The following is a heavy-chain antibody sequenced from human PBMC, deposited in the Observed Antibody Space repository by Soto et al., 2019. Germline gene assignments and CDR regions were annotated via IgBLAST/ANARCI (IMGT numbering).Heavy chain of an antibody. Sequence: ASVKVSCKASGGTFSSYAISWVRQAPGQGLEWMGGIIPIFGNTNYAQKLQGRVTMTTDTSTSTAYMELRSLRSDDTAVYYCARDQTPAAAGPIYGMDVWGQGTTVTVSS. D-gene: IGHD6-13*01. J-gene: IGHJ6*02. CDR3: ARDQTPAAAGPIYGMDV. V-gene: IGHV1-18*01. CDR2: IIPIFGNT. CDR1: GGTFSSYA.